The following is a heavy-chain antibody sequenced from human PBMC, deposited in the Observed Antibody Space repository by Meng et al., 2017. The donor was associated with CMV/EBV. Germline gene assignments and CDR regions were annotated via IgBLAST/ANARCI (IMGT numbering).Heavy chain of an antibody. CDR2: IYYSGST. V-gene: IGHV4-39*07. CDR3: ARDRGELLPSYYFDY. CDR1: GGSISRSSYY. D-gene: IGHD1-26*01. Sequence: GSLRLSCTVSGGSISRSSYYWGWIRQPPGKGLEWIGSIYYSGSTNYNPSLKSRVTISVDTSKNQFSLKLSSVTAADTAVYYCARDRGELLPSYYFDYWGQGKLVTVSS. J-gene: IGHJ4*02.